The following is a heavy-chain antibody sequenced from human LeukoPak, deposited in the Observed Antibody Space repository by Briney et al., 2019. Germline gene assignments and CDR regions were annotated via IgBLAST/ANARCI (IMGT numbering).Heavy chain of an antibody. V-gene: IGHV4-39*01. J-gene: IGHJ4*02. D-gene: IGHD5-12*01. Sequence: SETLSLTCTVSGGSISSSSYYSGWIRQPPGKGLEWIGSISYSGSTYYNPSLKSRVTISVDTSKNQFSLKLTSVTAADTAVYYCARPKSGYDQAFDYWGQGTLVTVSS. CDR2: ISYSGST. CDR3: ARPKSGYDQAFDY. CDR1: GGSISSSSYY.